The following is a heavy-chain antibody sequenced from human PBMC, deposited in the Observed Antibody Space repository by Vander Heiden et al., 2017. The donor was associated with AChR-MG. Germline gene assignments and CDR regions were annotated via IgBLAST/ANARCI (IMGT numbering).Heavy chain of an antibody. J-gene: IGHJ5*02. D-gene: IGHD6-19*01. CDR1: VDSINIYS. CDR2: TSHRSPS. CDR3: ARHSPFPSISVARSLDA. V-gene: IGHV4-59*08. Sequence: HVPLHELNPGLGKPSATLSLTCTFSVDSINIYSWSWILKPHRNGLAWVAYTSHRSPSHYDPSLKSRRTISVDTSKNRMSRKLRSVTAADMAVYYCARHSPFPSISVARSLDAWGQGTLVTVSS.